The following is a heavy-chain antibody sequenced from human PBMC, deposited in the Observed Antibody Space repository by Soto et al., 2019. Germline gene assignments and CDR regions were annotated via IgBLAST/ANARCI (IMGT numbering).Heavy chain of an antibody. J-gene: IGHJ6*02. D-gene: IGHD2-15*01. Sequence: SVKVSCKASGGTFSSYAISWVRQAPGQGLEWMGGIIPIFGTANYAQKFQGRVTITADESTSTAYMELSSLRSEDTAVYYCASRGTLQYYYGMDVWGQGTTVTVSS. CDR2: IIPIFGTA. CDR1: GGTFSSYA. CDR3: ASRGTLQYYYGMDV. V-gene: IGHV1-69*13.